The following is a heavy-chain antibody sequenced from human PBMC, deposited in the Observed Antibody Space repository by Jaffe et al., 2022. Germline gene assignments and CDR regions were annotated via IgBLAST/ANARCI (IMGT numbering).Heavy chain of an antibody. V-gene: IGHV4-39*01. J-gene: IGHJ4*02. CDR3: ARHIPIDYGDYEYYFDY. CDR2: IYYSGST. Sequence: QLQLQESGPGLVKPSETLSLTCTVSGGSISSSSYYWGWIRQPPGKGLEWIGSIYYSGSTYYNPSLKSRVTISVDTSKNQFSLKLSSVTAADTAVYYCARHIPIDYGDYEYYFDYWGQGTLVTVSS. CDR1: GGSISSSSYY. D-gene: IGHD4-17*01.